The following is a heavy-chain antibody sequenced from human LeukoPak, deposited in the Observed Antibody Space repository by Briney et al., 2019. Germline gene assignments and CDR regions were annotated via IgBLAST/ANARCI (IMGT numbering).Heavy chain of an antibody. Sequence: GASVKVSCKASGYTFTNYYMHWVRQAPGQGLEWMGITFPSGGSTSYPQRFQGRVTMTRDTSTSTVYMELSSLRSEDTAVYYCAREPPSHFYFDFWGQGTLVTVSS. CDR1: GYTFTNYY. J-gene: IGHJ4*02. V-gene: IGHV1-46*01. CDR3: AREPPSHFYFDF. D-gene: IGHD3-3*02. CDR2: TFPSGGST.